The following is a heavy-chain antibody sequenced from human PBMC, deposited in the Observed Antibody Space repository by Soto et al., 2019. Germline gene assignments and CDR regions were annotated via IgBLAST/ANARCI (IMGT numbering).Heavy chain of an antibody. Sequence: PENLCLTCTVSGGSVSSRFYYYNWIRQPPGKGLEWIGYIYDSVTTNYNSSLESRLTISVDTSKNLFSLRLSSVTAADTAVDYCAGADSGTYYHGFQMLGQGKIVT. CDR3: AGADSGTYYHGFQM. CDR1: GGSVSSRFYY. D-gene: IGHD1-26*01. V-gene: IGHV4-61*01. J-gene: IGHJ3*02. CDR2: IYDSVTT.